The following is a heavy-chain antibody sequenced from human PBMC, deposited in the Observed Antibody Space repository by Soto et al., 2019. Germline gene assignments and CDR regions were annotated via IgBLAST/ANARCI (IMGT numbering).Heavy chain of an antibody. CDR1: GYSIGNYY. CDR2: MYYSGST. Sequence: SETLSLTCTFSGYSIGNYYWSLIRQTQGKGLECLGYMYYSGSTNYNPSLKSRVTISVDTSKNQFSLKLSSVTAADTAVYYCARHAPSFRFRFTDYYYYYLDVWGTGTTVTVSS. CDR3: ARHAPSFRFRFTDYYYYYLDV. J-gene: IGHJ6*03. V-gene: IGHV4-59*08. D-gene: IGHD3-3*01.